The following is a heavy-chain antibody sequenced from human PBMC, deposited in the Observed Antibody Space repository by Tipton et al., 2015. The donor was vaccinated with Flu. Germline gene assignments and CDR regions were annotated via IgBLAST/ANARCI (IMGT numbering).Heavy chain of an antibody. CDR1: GYSISSGYY. CDR3: ARLSYYDVDLKNFYFDY. D-gene: IGHD3-10*02. V-gene: IGHV4-38-2*01. Sequence: TLSLTCAVSGYSISSGYYWGWIRQPPGKGLEWVGNIYHSGSTYYNPSLKSRVTISVDTSKSQFSLMLRSVTAADTAVYYCARLSYYDVDLKNFYFDYWGQGALVTVSS. J-gene: IGHJ4*02. CDR2: IYHSGST.